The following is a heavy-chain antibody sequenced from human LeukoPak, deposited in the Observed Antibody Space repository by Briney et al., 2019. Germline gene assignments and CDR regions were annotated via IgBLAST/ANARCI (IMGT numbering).Heavy chain of an antibody. D-gene: IGHD3-16*01. Sequence: SETLSLTCTVSGGSISSSSYYWGWIRQPPGKVLEWIGRIYYSGSTYYNPSLKSRVAISVDTSKNQFSLKLSSVTAADTAVFYCARKRGYYFDYWGQGTLVTVSS. V-gene: IGHV4-39*01. J-gene: IGHJ4*02. CDR3: ARKRGYYFDY. CDR2: IYYSGST. CDR1: GGSISSSSYY.